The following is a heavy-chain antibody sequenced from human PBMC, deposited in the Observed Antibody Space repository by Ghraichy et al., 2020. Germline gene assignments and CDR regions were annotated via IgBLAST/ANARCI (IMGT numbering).Heavy chain of an antibody. J-gene: IGHJ5*02. CDR3: ARGGGDYVLRWFDP. CDR1: GGSISSSNW. V-gene: IGHV4-4*02. Sequence: SETLSLTCAVSGGSISSSNWWSWVRQPPGKGLEWIGVIYHSGSTNYNPSLKSRVTISVDKSKNQFSLKLSSVTAADTAVYYCARGGGDYVLRWFDPWGQGTLVTVSS. CDR2: IYHSGST. D-gene: IGHD4-17*01.